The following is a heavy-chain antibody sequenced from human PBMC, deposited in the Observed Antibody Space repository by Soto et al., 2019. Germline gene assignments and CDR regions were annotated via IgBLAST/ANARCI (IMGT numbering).Heavy chain of an antibody. CDR3: ARDQVVTATLYYYGMDV. J-gene: IGHJ6*02. CDR1: GYSISSGYY. CDR2: ISHSGST. D-gene: IGHD2-21*02. Sequence: SETLSLTCAVSGYSISSGYYWGWIRQPPGKGLEWIGSISHSGSTYYNPSLKSRVTISVDTSKNQFSLKLSSVTAADTAVYYCARDQVVTATLYYYGMDVWGQGTTVTVSS. V-gene: IGHV4-38-2*02.